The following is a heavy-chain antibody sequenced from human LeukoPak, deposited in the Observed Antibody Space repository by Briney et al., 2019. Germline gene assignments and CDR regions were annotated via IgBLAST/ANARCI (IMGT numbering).Heavy chain of an antibody. Sequence: GGSLRLSCAASGFTFNNYFMSWVRQAPGKGLEWEANIKQDGSEKYYGDSVKGRFTISRDNTKNTLFLYMDSLRDEDTAVYYCARDLVGAADWGQGTLVTVSS. D-gene: IGHD1-26*01. CDR1: GFTFNNYF. CDR3: ARDLVGAAD. V-gene: IGHV3-7*01. CDR2: IKQDGSEK. J-gene: IGHJ4*02.